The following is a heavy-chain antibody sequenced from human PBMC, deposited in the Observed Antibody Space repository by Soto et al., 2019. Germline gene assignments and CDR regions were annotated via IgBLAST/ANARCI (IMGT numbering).Heavy chain of an antibody. J-gene: IGHJ4*02. CDR3: ARRYCSRADCYSDS. V-gene: IGHV5-10-1*01. Sequence: GESLKISCHGSGYTFFSFWIVWVRQVPGKGLEWVGRIDPGDSSATYSPTFQGHVTISADRSTRSAYLQWRSLRASDTAIYFCARRYCSRADCYSDSWGQGSLVTVSS. CDR2: IDPGDSSA. CDR1: GYTFFSFW. D-gene: IGHD2-2*01.